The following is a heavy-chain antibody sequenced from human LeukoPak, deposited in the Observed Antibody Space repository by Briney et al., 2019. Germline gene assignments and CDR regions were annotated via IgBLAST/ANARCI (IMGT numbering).Heavy chain of an antibody. V-gene: IGHV1-46*01. CDR2: INPSAGNT. CDR1: GYTFSNYY. CDR3: ARDRGWLQYVDY. Sequence: ASVKVSCKASGYTFSNYYMHWVRQAPGQGLEWMGLINPSAGNTNYAQRFQGRVTMTRNTSTSTVYMELSSLRSEDTAVYYCARDRGWLQYVDYWGQGTLVTVSS. J-gene: IGHJ4*02. D-gene: IGHD5-24*01.